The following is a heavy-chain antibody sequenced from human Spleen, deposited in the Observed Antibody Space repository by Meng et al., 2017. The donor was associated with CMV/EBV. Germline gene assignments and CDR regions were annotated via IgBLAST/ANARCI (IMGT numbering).Heavy chain of an antibody. CDR1: GFAFGDYY. CDR2: ISNSGSTI. D-gene: IGHD5-18*01. CDR3: ARECGCSFGTVGY. Sequence: GESLKISCAASGFAFGDYYMSWIRQAPGKGLEWISYISNSGSTIHYADSVKGRFTISRDNDKNSLYLQMNSLRAEDTAIYYCARECGCSFGTVGYWGQGTLVTVSS. J-gene: IGHJ4*02. V-gene: IGHV3-11*01.